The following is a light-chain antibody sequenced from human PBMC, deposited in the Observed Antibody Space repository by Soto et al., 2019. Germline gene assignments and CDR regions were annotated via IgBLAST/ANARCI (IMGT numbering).Light chain of an antibody. Sequence: EIVLTQSPATLSLSLGERATLSCRASQSIGSYLAWYQHKLGQPPRLLIYDASNRATGIPVRFSGSGSGTDFTLTISSLEPEDFAVYYCQQRSNWPPFSFGHGTKVDIK. CDR1: QSIGSY. J-gene: IGKJ3*01. CDR3: QQRSNWPPFS. V-gene: IGKV3-11*01. CDR2: DAS.